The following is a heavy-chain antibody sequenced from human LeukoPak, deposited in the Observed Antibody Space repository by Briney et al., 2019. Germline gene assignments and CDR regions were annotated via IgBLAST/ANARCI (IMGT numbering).Heavy chain of an antibody. V-gene: IGHV3-23*01. J-gene: IGHJ1*01. D-gene: IGHD3-9*01. CDR3: AKRPEYYDILTGYYATTEYFQH. CDR1: GFTFSSYA. Sequence: GGSLRLSCAASGFTFSSYAMSWVRQAPGKGLEWVSAISGSGGSTYYADSVKGRFTISRDNSKNTLYLQMNSLRAEDTAVYYCAKRPEYYDILTGYYATTEYFQHWGQGTLVTVSS. CDR2: ISGSGGST.